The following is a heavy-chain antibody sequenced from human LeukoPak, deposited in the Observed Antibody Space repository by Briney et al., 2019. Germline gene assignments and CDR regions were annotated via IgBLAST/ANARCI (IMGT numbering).Heavy chain of an antibody. Sequence: GGSLRLSXAASGFTFSSYEMNWVRQAPGKGLEWVSYISSGSTIYYADSVKGRFTISRDNAKNSLYLQVNSLRAEDTAVYYCASSRGVWGKGTTVTVSS. CDR2: ISSGSTI. CDR3: ASSRGV. J-gene: IGHJ6*04. CDR1: GFTFSSYE. V-gene: IGHV3-48*03.